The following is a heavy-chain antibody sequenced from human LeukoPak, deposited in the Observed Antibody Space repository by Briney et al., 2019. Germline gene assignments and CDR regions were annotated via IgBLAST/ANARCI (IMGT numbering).Heavy chain of an antibody. CDR3: AREGYCSGGSCYDY. V-gene: IGHV1-69*05. Sequence: SVKVSCKASGGTFSSYAIIWVRQAPGQGLEWMGGIIPIFGTANYAQKFQGRVTITTDESTSTAYMELSSLRSEDTAVYYCAREGYCSGGSCYDYWGQGTLVTVSS. CDR1: GGTFSSYA. CDR2: IIPIFGTA. D-gene: IGHD2-15*01. J-gene: IGHJ4*02.